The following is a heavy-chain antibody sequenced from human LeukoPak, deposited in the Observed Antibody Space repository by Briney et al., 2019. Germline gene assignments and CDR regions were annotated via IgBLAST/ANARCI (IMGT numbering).Heavy chain of an antibody. Sequence: SETLSLTCTVSGGSISSGDYYWSWIRQPPGKGLEWIGYTYYSGSTYYNPSLKSRVTISVDTSKNQFSLKLSSVTAADTAVYYCARVGRPLYYFDYWGQGTLVTVPS. D-gene: IGHD3-16*02. CDR2: TYYSGST. CDR1: GGSISSGDYY. V-gene: IGHV4-30-4*08. J-gene: IGHJ4*02. CDR3: ARVGRPLYYFDY.